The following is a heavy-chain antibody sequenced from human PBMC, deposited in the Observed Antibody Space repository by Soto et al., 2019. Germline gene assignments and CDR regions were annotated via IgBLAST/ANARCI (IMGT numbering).Heavy chain of an antibody. V-gene: IGHV1-18*01. Sequence: QVKLVQSGTEVKKPGASMKVSCKASGYSFATSGISWVRQAPGQGLEWMGWISAYNGNKNYEQKLQDRVTMTTDTSTSTAYLELRSLRSDDTAVYYCARAGHYYDSSGYATWGQGTLVTVS. D-gene: IGHD3-22*01. J-gene: IGHJ5*02. CDR2: ISAYNGNK. CDR1: GYSFATSG. CDR3: ARAGHYYDSSGYAT.